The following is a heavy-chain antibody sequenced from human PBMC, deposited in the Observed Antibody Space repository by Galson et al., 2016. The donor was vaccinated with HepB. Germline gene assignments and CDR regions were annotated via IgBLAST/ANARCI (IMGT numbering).Heavy chain of an antibody. D-gene: IGHD5-18*01. Sequence: SLRLSCAASGFTFSSYYMHWVRQAPGKGLVWVSRINREESSTSYADYVKGRFTISRDNAKNTLYLQMNSLRAEDTAVYYCAKDIRSYGLFGRFDYWGRGTLVTVSS. CDR3: AKDIRSYGLFGRFDY. CDR1: GFTFSSYY. CDR2: INREESST. V-gene: IGHV3-74*01. J-gene: IGHJ4*02.